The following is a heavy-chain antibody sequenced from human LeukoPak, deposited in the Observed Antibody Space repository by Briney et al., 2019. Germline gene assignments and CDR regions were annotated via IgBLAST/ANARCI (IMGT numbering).Heavy chain of an antibody. J-gene: IGHJ4*02. CDR1: EYIFTTYY. V-gene: IGHV1-2*02. Sequence: ASMKVSCKASEYIFTTYYMHWVRQAPGQGLEWMGWMHPNSGATNYAQKIQGRVTMTRDTSISTAYMELRSLRSDDTAVYYCARVPPLYCSGGSCAPFFDYWGQGTLVTVSS. CDR3: ARVPPLYCSGGSCAPFFDY. CDR2: MHPNSGAT. D-gene: IGHD2-15*01.